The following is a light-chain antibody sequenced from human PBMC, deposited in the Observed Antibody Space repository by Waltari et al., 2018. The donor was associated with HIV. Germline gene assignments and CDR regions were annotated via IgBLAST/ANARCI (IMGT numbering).Light chain of an antibody. J-gene: IGKJ1*01. V-gene: IGKV3-15*01. CDR2: GAS. CDR3: QQYNNWPPGT. CDR1: RSVSSN. Sequence: ETVMTQSAATLSVSPGERATLTCRASRSVSSNFAWYQQKPGQAPRLLVYGASTRATGVPARLSVSGSGTDFTLSISSLQSEDFAVYYGQQYNNWPPGTFGPGTTVDIK.